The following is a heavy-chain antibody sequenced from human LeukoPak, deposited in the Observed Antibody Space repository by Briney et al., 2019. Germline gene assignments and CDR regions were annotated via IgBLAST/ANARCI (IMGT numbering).Heavy chain of an antibody. J-gene: IGHJ6*03. Sequence: GGPLRLSCAASGFTFNIYEMNWVRQAPGEGLEWVSYISSSSSTIYYADSVKGRFTISRDNAKNSLFLQMNSLRAEDTAVYYCARVLRYCSGGNCYSGGLGYMDVWGKGTTVTISS. CDR3: ARVLRYCSGGNCYSGGLGYMDV. V-gene: IGHV3-48*01. CDR2: ISSSSSTI. D-gene: IGHD2-15*01. CDR1: GFTFNIYE.